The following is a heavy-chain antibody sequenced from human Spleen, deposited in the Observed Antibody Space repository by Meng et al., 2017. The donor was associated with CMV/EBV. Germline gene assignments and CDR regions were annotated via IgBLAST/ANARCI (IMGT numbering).Heavy chain of an antibody. Sequence: GSLSLTCTVSGGSISTDDYYWGWVRQTPGKGLEWIGIISYTGSTYYNPSLTSRVTISVDTSKNQFSLKLSSVTAADTAVYYCARLTNYDFWSGSPGGMDVWGQGTTVTVSS. CDR1: GGSISTDDYY. J-gene: IGHJ6*02. CDR2: ISYTGST. D-gene: IGHD3-3*01. V-gene: IGHV4-39*01. CDR3: ARLTNYDFWSGSPGGMDV.